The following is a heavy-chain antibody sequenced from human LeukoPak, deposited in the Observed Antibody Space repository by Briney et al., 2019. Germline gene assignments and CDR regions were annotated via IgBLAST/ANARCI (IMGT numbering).Heavy chain of an antibody. CDR2: ISAYNGNT. Sequence: ASVKVSCKASGYTFTSYGISWVRQAPGQGLEWMGWISAYNGNTNYAQKLQGRVTMTTDTSTSTAYMELRSLRSDDTAVYYCARVGTYYDFWSGYFDYWGQGTPVTVSS. CDR1: GYTFTSYG. V-gene: IGHV1-18*01. D-gene: IGHD3-3*01. CDR3: ARVGTYYDFWSGYFDY. J-gene: IGHJ4*02.